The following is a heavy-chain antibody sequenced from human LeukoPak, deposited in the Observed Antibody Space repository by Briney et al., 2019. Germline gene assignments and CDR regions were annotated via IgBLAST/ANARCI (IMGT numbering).Heavy chain of an antibody. J-gene: IGHJ6*02. CDR2: INHSGST. CDR1: GGSFSGYY. CDR3: ARGGSAYRRGWAYYEYGRDV. D-gene: IGHD6-19*01. V-gene: IGHV4-34*01. Sequence: SETLSLTCAVYGGSFSGYYSSWIRQPPGKGLEWIGEINHSGSTNYNPSLKSRVTISVDTSKNQFSLKLSSVTAADTAVYYCARGGSAYRRGWAYYEYGRDVWGQGATVSVSS.